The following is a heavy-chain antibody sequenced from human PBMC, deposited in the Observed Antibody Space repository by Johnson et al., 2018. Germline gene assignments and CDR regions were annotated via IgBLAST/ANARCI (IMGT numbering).Heavy chain of an antibody. CDR3: ASGSPYSSSWYEFYYGMDV. J-gene: IGHJ6*02. D-gene: IGHD6-13*01. CDR1: AFTFSSHW. Sequence: VQLVQSGGGLVQPGGSLRLSCAASAFTFSSHWLHWVRQAPGKGLMWVSRINSDGSSITYADSVKGRLTLSRDNAKSTLYLQMNGLRVEDTAVYYCASGSPYSSSWYEFYYGMDVWGQGTTVTVSS. CDR2: INSDGSSI. V-gene: IGHV3-74*03.